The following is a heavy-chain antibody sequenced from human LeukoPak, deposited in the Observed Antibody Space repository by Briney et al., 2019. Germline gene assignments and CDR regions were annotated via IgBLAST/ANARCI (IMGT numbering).Heavy chain of an antibody. D-gene: IGHD2-2*03. CDR2: ISSSSSYI. V-gene: IGHV3-21*01. J-gene: IGHJ4*02. Sequence: GGSLRLSCAASGFTFSSYTMTWVRQAPGKGLEWVSSISSSSSYIYSADSVKGRFTISRDNAKNSLYLQMNSLRAEDTAVYYCARSVGYCSSTSCYFDYWGQGTLVTVSS. CDR1: GFTFSSYT. CDR3: ARSVGYCSSTSCYFDY.